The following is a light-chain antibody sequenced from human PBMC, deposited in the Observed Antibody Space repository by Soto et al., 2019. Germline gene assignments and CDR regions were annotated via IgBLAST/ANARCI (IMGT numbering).Light chain of an antibody. CDR3: GTWDSSLSSVV. V-gene: IGLV1-51*01. CDR2: DNN. Sequence: QAVVTQPPSVSAAPGQKVTISCSGSFSNIGRNYVSWYQQLPDTAPKLLIYDNNKRPSGIPDRFSGSKSDTSATLGITGLQTGDEAEYYCGTWDSSLSSVVFGGGTKLTVL. CDR1: FSNIGRNY. J-gene: IGLJ2*01.